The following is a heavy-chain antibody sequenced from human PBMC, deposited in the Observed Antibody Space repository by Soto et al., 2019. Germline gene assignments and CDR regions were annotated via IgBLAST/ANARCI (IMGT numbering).Heavy chain of an antibody. CDR2: INHSGST. J-gene: IGHJ6*02. CDR3: AGLWWLQYYYGMDV. Sequence: SETLSLTCAVYGGSFSGYYWSWIRQPPGKGLEWIGEINHSGSTNYNPSLKSRVTISVDTSKNQFSLKLSSVTAADTAVHYCAGLWWLQYYYGMDVWGQGTTVTVSS. D-gene: IGHD5-12*01. CDR1: GGSFSGYY. V-gene: IGHV4-34*01.